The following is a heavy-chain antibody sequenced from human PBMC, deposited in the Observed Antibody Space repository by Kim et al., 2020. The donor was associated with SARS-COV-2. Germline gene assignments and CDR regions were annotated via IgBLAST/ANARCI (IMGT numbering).Heavy chain of an antibody. Sequence: ASVKVSCKVSGYTLTELSMHWVRQAPGKGLEWMGGFDPEDGETIYAQKFQGRVTMTEDTSTDTAYMELSSLRSEDTAVYYCATPIGYYGSGRKVWFDPWGQGTLVTVSS. D-gene: IGHD3-10*01. V-gene: IGHV1-24*01. CDR2: FDPEDGET. CDR1: GYTLTELS. CDR3: ATPIGYYGSGRKVWFDP. J-gene: IGHJ5*02.